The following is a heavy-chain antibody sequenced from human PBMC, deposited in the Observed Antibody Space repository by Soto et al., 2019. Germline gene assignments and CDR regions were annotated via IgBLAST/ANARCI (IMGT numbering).Heavy chain of an antibody. J-gene: IGHJ6*02. V-gene: IGHV3-23*01. CDR3: AKETGYSYGFQPNALDV. CDR2: ISSRGDRT. D-gene: IGHD5-18*01. Sequence: PGGSLRLSCAGSGFTFSGYAMNWVRQAPGKGLEWVSIISSRGDRTSYAESVKGRFTISRDDSKNTLFLHMNSLGAEDTAVYYCAKETGYSYGFQPNALDVWGQGTTVTVSS. CDR1: GFTFSGYA.